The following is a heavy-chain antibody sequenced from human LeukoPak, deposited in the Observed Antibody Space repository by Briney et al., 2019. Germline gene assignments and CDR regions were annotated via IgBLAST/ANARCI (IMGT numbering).Heavy chain of an antibody. V-gene: IGHV5-51*01. CDR2: IYPGDSDT. Sequence: GESLKISCKGSGYSFTSYWIGWVRQMPGKGLEWMGIIYPGDSDTRYSPSFQGQVTISADKSISTAYLQWSSLKASDTAMYYCARLYGWGSYYPQYYFDYGGKGPRVTVSS. CDR1: GYSFTSYW. CDR3: ARLYGWGSYYPQYYFDY. D-gene: IGHD3-10*01. J-gene: IGHJ4*02.